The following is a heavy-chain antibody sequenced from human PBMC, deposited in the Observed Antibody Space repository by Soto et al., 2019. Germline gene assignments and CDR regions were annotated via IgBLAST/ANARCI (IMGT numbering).Heavy chain of an antibody. D-gene: IGHD3-22*01. CDR2: ISNDGSYK. CDR1: GFTFSSYA. V-gene: IGHV3-30*18. Sequence: QVHLAESGGGVVQPGRSLRLSCAGSGFTFSSYAMHWVRQAPGKGLEWVAVISNDGSYKYYADSLKGRFIISRDNSKNTLYLQMNSLRAEDTAGYYCAKDLYYYDSSLDDYWGQGTLVSVSS. J-gene: IGHJ4*02. CDR3: AKDLYYYDSSLDDY.